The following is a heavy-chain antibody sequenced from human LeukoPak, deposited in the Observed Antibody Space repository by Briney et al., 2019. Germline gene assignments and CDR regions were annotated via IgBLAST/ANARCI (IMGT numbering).Heavy chain of an antibody. Sequence: QAGGSLRLSCAASGFTFDDYAMHWVRQATGKGLEWVSGISWNSGSIGYADSVKGRFTISRDNAKNSLYLQMNSLRAEDTAVYYCASSNEIVVVISYFQHWGQGTLVTVSS. J-gene: IGHJ1*01. CDR1: GFTFDDYA. V-gene: IGHV3-9*01. CDR2: ISWNSGSI. D-gene: IGHD3-22*01. CDR3: ASSNEIVVVISYFQH.